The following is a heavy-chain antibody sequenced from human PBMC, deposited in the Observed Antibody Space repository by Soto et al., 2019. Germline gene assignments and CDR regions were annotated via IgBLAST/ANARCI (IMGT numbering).Heavy chain of an antibody. CDR1: GYPVTAYY. Sequence: QLHLVQSGAVVKKPGASVTVSCSASGYPVTAYYMHWVRQAPGRGLEWMGGINPATGAAKYTQTFQGRVTMTRGTSTSKVFIELTGLTSAATAVFYCAKGGGVGVAGSAAFDMWGQGTLVTVSS. CDR2: INPATGAA. CDR3: AKGGGVGVAGSAAFDM. J-gene: IGHJ3*02. D-gene: IGHD3-3*01. V-gene: IGHV1-2*02.